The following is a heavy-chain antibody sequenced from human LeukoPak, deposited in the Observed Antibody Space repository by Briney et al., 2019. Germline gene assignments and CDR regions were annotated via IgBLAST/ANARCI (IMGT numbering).Heavy chain of an antibody. CDR3: ARPYSISWELDS. CDR2: IKQDESEK. D-gene: IGHD6-13*01. CDR1: GFTFSSYE. J-gene: IGHJ5*01. V-gene: IGHV3-7*01. Sequence: GGSLRLSCAASGFTFSSYEMNWARQAPGKGLEWVDNIKQDESEKYYVDSVKGRFTISRDNAKNSLYLQMNSLRAEDTAVYYCARPYSISWELDSWGQGTLVTVSS.